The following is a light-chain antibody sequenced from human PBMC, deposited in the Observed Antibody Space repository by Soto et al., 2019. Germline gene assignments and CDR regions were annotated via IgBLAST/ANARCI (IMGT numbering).Light chain of an antibody. J-gene: IGKJ1*01. CDR2: RAS. CDR1: QSISTW. V-gene: IGKV1-5*03. CDR3: QHYNTFSWT. Sequence: DIQLTQSPSTLSASVGDRVTITCRASQSISTWLAWFQQKPGSAPKLLIYRASTLQSGVPSRFSGSGSGTEFTLFIRSLQSDDFATYYCQHYNTFSWTFGQGTRVEVK.